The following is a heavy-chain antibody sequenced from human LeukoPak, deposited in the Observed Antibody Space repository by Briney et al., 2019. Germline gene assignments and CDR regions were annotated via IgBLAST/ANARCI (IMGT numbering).Heavy chain of an antibody. D-gene: IGHD5-24*01. Sequence: SETLSLTCAVYGGSFSGYYWSWIRQPPGKGRDWIGEINHSGSTNYNPSLKSRVTISVDTSKNQFSLKLSSVTAADTAVYYCARGPRWLQSLFDYWGQGTLVTVSS. J-gene: IGHJ4*02. CDR3: ARGPRWLQSLFDY. V-gene: IGHV4-34*01. CDR2: INHSGST. CDR1: GGSFSGYY.